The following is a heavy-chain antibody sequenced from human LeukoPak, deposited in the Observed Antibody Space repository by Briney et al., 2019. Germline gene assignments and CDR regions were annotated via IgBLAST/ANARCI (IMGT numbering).Heavy chain of an antibody. J-gene: IGHJ2*01. CDR3: ARQHPGYCSSTSCYGYWYFDL. CDR1: GGSISSYY. CDR2: IYYSGST. V-gene: IGHV4-59*08. D-gene: IGHD2-2*01. Sequence: PSETLSLTCTVSGGSISSYYWSWIRQPPGKGLEWIGYIYYSGSTNYNPSLKSRVIISVDTSKNQFSLKLSSVTAADTAVYYCARQHPGYCSSTSCYGYWYFDLWGRGTLVTVSS.